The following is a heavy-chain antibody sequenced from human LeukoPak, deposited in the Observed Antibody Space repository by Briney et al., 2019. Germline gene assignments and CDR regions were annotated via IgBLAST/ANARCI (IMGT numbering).Heavy chain of an antibody. V-gene: IGHV3-11*01. J-gene: IGHJ2*01. D-gene: IGHD6-13*01. CDR3: ARGRIAAAGTKRYFDL. CDR1: GFIFNDYY. Sequence: GGSLRLSCASSGFIFNDYYMSWVRQAPGQGPEWVSYISYTTSTIYYADSVKGRFTISRDNAKKSLFLQMNSLRADDTAVYYCARGRIAAAGTKRYFDLWGRGTLVTVSS. CDR2: ISYTTSTI.